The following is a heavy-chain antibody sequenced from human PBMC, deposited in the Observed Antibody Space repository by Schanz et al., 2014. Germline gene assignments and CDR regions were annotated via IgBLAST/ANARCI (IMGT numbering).Heavy chain of an antibody. CDR1: GFTFSTYY. V-gene: IGHV3-21*01. CDR3: AMPTDTSWYIDV. J-gene: IGHJ6*03. CDR2: ISSSSSYI. Sequence: EVQLVESGGGLVQPGGSLRLSCAASGFTFSTYYMNWVRQAPGKGLEWVSTISSSSSYISYADSVKGRFTISRDNAKNSLYLQMNSPRAEDAAVYYCAMPTDTSWYIDVWGKGTTVAVSS.